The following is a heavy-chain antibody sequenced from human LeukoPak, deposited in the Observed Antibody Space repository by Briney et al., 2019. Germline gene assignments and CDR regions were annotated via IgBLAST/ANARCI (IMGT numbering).Heavy chain of an antibody. V-gene: IGHV3-33*01. CDR2: IWYDGSNK. D-gene: IGHD6-13*01. CDR3: GAMHSSSWYYFDY. J-gene: IGHJ4*02. CDR1: GFTFSSYG. Sequence: GRSLRLSCAASGFTFSSYGMHWVRQAPGKGLEWVAVIWYDGSNKYYADSVKGRFTISRDNSKNTLYLQMNSLRAEDTAVYYCGAMHSSSWYYFDYWGQGTLVTVSS.